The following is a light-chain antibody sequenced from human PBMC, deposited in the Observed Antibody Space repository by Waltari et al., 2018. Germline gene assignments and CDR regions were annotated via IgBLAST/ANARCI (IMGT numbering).Light chain of an antibody. Sequence: QSALTQPASVSGSPGQSITISCTGTSSDVGAYNYVSWYQQHPGKAPNLMIYDLHNLPSRVSNRFSGAKAGTPASLTISGLQAADEADYYCSSYPTTNTVIFGGGTALTVL. CDR3: SSYPTTNTVI. CDR2: DLH. CDR1: SSDVGAYNY. V-gene: IGLV2-14*03. J-gene: IGLJ2*01.